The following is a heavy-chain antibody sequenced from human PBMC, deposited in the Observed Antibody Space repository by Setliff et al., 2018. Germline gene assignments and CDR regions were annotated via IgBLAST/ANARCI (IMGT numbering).Heavy chain of an antibody. J-gene: IGHJ4*02. V-gene: IGHV1-18*01. D-gene: IGHD6-25*01. CDR1: GYTFSDYG. CDR2: ISAHTGNT. Sequence: GASVKVSCKTSGYTFSDYGIAWVRQAPGQGLEWMGWISAHTGNTFYSPKFHGRLTLTTDTSTRTAYMQLRSLDSDDTAVYYCARAGLAAAGRKGVFDHWGQGTLVTVSS. CDR3: ARAGLAAAGRKGVFDH.